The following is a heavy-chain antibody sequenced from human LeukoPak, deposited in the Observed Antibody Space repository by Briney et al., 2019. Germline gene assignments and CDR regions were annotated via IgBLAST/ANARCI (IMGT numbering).Heavy chain of an antibody. CDR2: IRAYNGNT. CDR1: GYTFTSYG. J-gene: IGHJ3*02. D-gene: IGHD3-10*01. Sequence: ASVKVSCKASGYTFTSYGISWVRQAPGQGLEWMGWIRAYNGNTNYAKKLQGRVTMTTDKSTSTAYMELRSLGSADTAVYYCARPGPGAFDIWGQGTMVTVSS. V-gene: IGHV1-18*01. CDR3: ARPGPGAFDI.